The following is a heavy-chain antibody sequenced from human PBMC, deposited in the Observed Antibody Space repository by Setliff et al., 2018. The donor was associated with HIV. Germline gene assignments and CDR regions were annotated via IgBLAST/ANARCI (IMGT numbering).Heavy chain of an antibody. V-gene: IGHV4-4*02. J-gene: IGHJ4*02. CDR1: GGSISSSNW. CDR2: IYHSGNT. D-gene: IGHD6-19*01. Sequence: SETLSLTCAVSGGSISSSNWWSWVRQPPGKGLEWVGEIYHSGNTYYNPSLKRRVTISVDTSKNQFSLKLDSVTAADTAVYYCARDNEQMAVPGAVFDYWGQGTLVTVSS. CDR3: ARDNEQMAVPGAVFDY.